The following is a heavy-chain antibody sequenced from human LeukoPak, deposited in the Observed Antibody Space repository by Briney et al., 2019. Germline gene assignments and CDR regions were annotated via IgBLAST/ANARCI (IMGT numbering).Heavy chain of an antibody. CDR2: IYYSGST. Sequence: PSETLSLTCAVSGGSISSNSYYWGWIRQPPGKGLEWIGYIYYSGSTNYNPSLKSRVTISVDTSKNQFSLKLSSVTAADTAVYYCARSIVAAYFDYWGQGTLVTVSS. CDR1: GGSISSNSYY. CDR3: ARSIVAAYFDY. D-gene: IGHD2-15*01. V-gene: IGHV4-61*05. J-gene: IGHJ4*02.